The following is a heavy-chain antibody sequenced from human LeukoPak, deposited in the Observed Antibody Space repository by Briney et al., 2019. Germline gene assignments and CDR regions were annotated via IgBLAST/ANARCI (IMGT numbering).Heavy chain of an antibody. CDR2: IKHSGST. CDR1: GGFFSGYY. CDR3: HYDSSGIVDAFDI. J-gene: IGHJ3*02. V-gene: IGHV4-34*01. Sequence: PSETLSLTCAVYGGFFSGYYWSGIPHPPGKGLEGIGEIKHSGSTNYNPSLKSRVNISVDTSKNQFSLKLSSVTASDTAVYYCHYDSSGIVDAFDIWGQGTMVTVSS. D-gene: IGHD3-22*01.